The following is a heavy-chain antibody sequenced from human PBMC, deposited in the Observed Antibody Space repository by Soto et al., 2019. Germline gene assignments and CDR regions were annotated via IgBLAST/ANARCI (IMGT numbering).Heavy chain of an antibody. D-gene: IGHD6-19*01. J-gene: IGHJ6*02. CDR1: WDSVSSNSVA. Sequence: SHTLSLTCAISWDSVSSNSVAWNCIRQSPSRGLEWLGRTYYRSKWYNDYAVSVKSRITINPDTSKNQFSLQLNSVTPEDTAVYYCGREPIAVSYYGMDVWAQGTTVTVSS. CDR3: GREPIAVSYYGMDV. V-gene: IGHV6-1*01. CDR2: TYYRSKWYN.